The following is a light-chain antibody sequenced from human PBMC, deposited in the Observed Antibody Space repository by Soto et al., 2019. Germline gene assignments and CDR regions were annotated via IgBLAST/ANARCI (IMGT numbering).Light chain of an antibody. CDR3: LQDYNYPLT. V-gene: IGKV1-6*01. Sequence: AIQMTQSPSSLSASLGDRVTITCRASQGIRNDLGWYQQKPGKAPKLLIYAASSLQIGVPSRFSGRGSGTDFTLTISSLQPEDFATYYCLQDYNYPLTFGGGTKLEIK. J-gene: IGKJ4*01. CDR1: QGIRND. CDR2: AAS.